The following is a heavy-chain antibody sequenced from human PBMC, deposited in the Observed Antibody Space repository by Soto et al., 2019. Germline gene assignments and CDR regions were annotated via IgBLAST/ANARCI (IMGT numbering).Heavy chain of an antibody. CDR2: INAGNGNT. CDR1: GYTFTSYA. V-gene: IGHV1-3*05. D-gene: IGHD3-10*01. Sequence: QVQLVQSGAEEKKPGASVKVSCKASGYTFTSYAMHWVRQAPGQRLEWMGWINAGNGNTKYSQKFQGRVTITRDTSASTAYMELSSLGSEDTAVYYCAGSPGGPMTPGDYWGQGTLVTVSS. CDR3: AGSPGGPMTPGDY. J-gene: IGHJ4*02.